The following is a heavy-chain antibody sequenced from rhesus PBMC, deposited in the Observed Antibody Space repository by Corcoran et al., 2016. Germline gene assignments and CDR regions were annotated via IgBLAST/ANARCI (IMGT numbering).Heavy chain of an antibody. CDR1: GGSISGGYG. J-gene: IGHJ4*01. V-gene: IGHV4S7*01. CDR3: ARGSLWGRIAAAGTYFDY. CDR2: INSSNGNT. D-gene: IGHD6-31*01. Sequence: QVQLQESGPGLLKPSDTLSLTCTVSGGSISGGYGWGWIRQPPGKGLEWIGSINSSNGNTYYNPSLKSRVTISTDTSKNQFSLKLSSVTAADTAVYYCARGSLWGRIAAAGTYFDYWGQGVLVTVSS.